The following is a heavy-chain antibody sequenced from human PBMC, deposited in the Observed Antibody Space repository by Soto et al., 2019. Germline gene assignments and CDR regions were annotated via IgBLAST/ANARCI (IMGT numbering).Heavy chain of an antibody. CDR2: IKSKTDGGTT. J-gene: IGHJ6*02. CDR3: TTEKYSGYDYWAYYYYGMDV. CDR1: GFTFSNAW. V-gene: IGHV3-15*07. D-gene: IGHD5-12*01. Sequence: PGGSLRLSCAASGFTFSNAWMNWVRQAPGKGLEWVGRIKSKTDGGTTDYAAPVKGRFTISRDDSKNTLYLQMNSLKTEDTAVYYCTTEKYSGYDYWAYYYYGMDVWGQGTTVTVSS.